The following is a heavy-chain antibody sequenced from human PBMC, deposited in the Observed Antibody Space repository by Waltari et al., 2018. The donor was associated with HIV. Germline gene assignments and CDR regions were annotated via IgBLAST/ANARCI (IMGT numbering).Heavy chain of an antibody. V-gene: IGHV1-69*08. CDR1: GGTFSSYT. J-gene: IGHJ6*02. CDR2: IIPILGIA. CDR3: ARESGDYCGHHYYYGMDV. Sequence: QVQLVQSGAEVKKPGSSVKVSCKASGGTFSSYTISWVRQAPGQGLEWMGRIIPILGIANYAQKFQGRVTITADKSTSTAYMELSSLRSEDTAVYYCARESGDYCGHHYYYGMDVWGQGTTVTVSS. D-gene: IGHD4-17*01.